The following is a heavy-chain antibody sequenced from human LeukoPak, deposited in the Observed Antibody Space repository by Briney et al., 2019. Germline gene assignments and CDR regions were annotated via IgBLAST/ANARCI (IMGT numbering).Heavy chain of an antibody. CDR3: ARGPYSNYGSYYYYGMDV. J-gene: IGHJ6*02. Sequence: PGGSLRPSCAASGFTFSSYGMHWVRQAPGKGLEWVSSISGSSSYIYYADSVKGRFTISRDNAKNSLYLQMNSLRAEDTAVYYCARGPYSNYGSYYYYGMDVWGQGTTVTVSS. CDR2: ISGSSSYI. V-gene: IGHV3-21*01. CDR1: GFTFSSYG. D-gene: IGHD4-4*01.